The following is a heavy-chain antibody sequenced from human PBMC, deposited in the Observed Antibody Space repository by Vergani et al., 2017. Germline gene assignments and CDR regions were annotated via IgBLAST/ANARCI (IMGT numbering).Heavy chain of an antibody. D-gene: IGHD6-19*01. CDR2: INEDGGGK. CDR1: GFTFSNYW. CDR3: ARVGKGGWDFDY. V-gene: IGHV3-7*04. Sequence: EVQLVESGGGLVQPGGSLRLSCAASGFTFSNYWMAWVRQAPGKGLEWVANINEDGGGKYYLGSVEGRFTISRDNTKSSLYLQVNSLRADDTAVYYCARVGKGGWDFDYWGQGTLITVSS. J-gene: IGHJ4*02.